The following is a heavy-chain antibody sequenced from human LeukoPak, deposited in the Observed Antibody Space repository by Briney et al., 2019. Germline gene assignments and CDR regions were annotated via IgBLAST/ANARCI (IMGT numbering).Heavy chain of an antibody. Sequence: GASVKVSCEASGGTFSSYAISWVRQAPGQGLEWMGGIIPIFGTANYAQKFQGRVTITTDESTSTAYMELSSLRSEDTAVYYCASSFGYYGSGVGAFDYWGQGTLVTVSS. J-gene: IGHJ4*02. V-gene: IGHV1-69*05. D-gene: IGHD3-10*01. CDR2: IIPIFGTA. CDR3: ASSFGYYGSGVGAFDY. CDR1: GGTFSSYA.